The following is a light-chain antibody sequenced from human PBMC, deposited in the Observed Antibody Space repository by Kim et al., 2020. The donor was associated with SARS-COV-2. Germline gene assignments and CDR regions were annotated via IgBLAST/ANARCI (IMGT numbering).Light chain of an antibody. CDR3: QQYNDWPLT. V-gene: IGKV3-15*01. J-gene: IGKJ4*01. CDR2: RAS. CDR1: QSVGTN. Sequence: PGERATLSCRASQSVGTNLAGFQQKPGQAPRVLIYRASTRATGIPARFSGSGSGTEFTLTISSLQSEDFAVYYCQQYNDWPLTFGGGTKVDIK.